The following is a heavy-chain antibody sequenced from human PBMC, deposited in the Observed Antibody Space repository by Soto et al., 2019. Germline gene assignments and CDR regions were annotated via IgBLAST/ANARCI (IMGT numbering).Heavy chain of an antibody. CDR3: AKEGCSGGICYGFDY. V-gene: IGHV3-30*18. J-gene: IGHJ4*02. D-gene: IGHD2-15*01. CDR1: GFTFSSYG. CDR2: MSWDGSDE. Sequence: QVQLVESGGGVAQPGRSLRLSCAASGFTFSSYGMHWVRQAPGKGLEWVAVMSWDGSDEFYEETVKGRFTVSRDNSRNTLYLQMNSLRPEDTAVYYCAKEGCSGGICYGFDYWGQGTLVTVSS.